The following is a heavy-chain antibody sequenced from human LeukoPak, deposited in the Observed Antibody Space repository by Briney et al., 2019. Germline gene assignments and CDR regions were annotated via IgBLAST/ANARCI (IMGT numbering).Heavy chain of an antibody. D-gene: IGHD4-17*01. CDR2: INQDGSEK. V-gene: IGHV3-7*01. CDR1: GFTFSSYG. J-gene: IGHJ4*02. Sequence: GGSLRLSCAASGFTFSSYGMSWVRQAPGKGLEWVANINQDGSEKYYVDSMKGRFTISRDNAKNSLYLQMNSLRAEDTAVYYCARVLLYGDLDYWGQGTLVTVSS. CDR3: ARVLLYGDLDY.